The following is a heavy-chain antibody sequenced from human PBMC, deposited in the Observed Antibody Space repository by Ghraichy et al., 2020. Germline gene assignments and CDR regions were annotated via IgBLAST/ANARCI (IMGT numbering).Heavy chain of an antibody. J-gene: IGHJ4*02. V-gene: IGHV6-1*01. CDR3: ARKHHSGDYLYY. CDR1: GDSVSSNTAA. Sequence: SQTLSLTCAISGDSVSSNTAAWNWIRQSPSRGLEWLGRTYYRTRWYNDYAVSVNSRIIVNADTSTNQISLQLKSVTPEDTAVYYCARKHHSGDYLYYWGQGTLVTVSS. D-gene: IGHD4-17*01. CDR2: TYYRTRWYN.